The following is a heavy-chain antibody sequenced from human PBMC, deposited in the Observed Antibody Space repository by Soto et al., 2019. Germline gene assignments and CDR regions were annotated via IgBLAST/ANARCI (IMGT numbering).Heavy chain of an antibody. CDR2: IYYSGSP. V-gene: IGHV4-59*01. CDR3: ARKGGPFDP. J-gene: IGHJ5*02. Sequence: SETLSLTCIVSGDSISPYYWTWIRQPPGKGLEWIGHIYYSGSPNYNPSLKSRVTISVDTSKSQFSLKLSSVTAADTAVYYCARKGGPFDPWGQGTLVTVSS. CDR1: GDSISPYY. D-gene: IGHD3-16*01.